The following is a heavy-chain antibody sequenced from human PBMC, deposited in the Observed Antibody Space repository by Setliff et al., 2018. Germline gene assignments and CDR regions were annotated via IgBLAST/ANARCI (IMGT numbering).Heavy chain of an antibody. Sequence: SVKVSCKVSGYTLTKLPMHWVRQAPGKGLEWMGGTIPMFGTTNYARKFQGRVTIITDESTSTAYMELSSLTSADTAVYYCAREGVDTRSSTDYRYYMDVWGKGTTVTVSS. CDR2: TIPMFGTT. CDR3: AREGVDTRSSTDYRYYMDV. J-gene: IGHJ6*03. CDR1: GYTLTKLP. D-gene: IGHD5-18*01. V-gene: IGHV1-69*05.